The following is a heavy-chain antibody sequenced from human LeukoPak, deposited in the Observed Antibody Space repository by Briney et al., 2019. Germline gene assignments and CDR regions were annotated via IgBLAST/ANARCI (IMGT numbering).Heavy chain of an antibody. D-gene: IGHD3-3*01. CDR1: GGSISSGSYY. CDR2: IYTSGST. V-gene: IGHV4-61*02. CDR3: ARVTTIFGVVTDNFDY. J-gene: IGHJ4*02. Sequence: SETLSLTCTVSGGSISSGSYYSSWIRQPAGKGLEWIGRIYTSGSTNYNPSLKSRVTISVDTSKNQFSLKLSSVTAADTDVYYCARVTTIFGVVTDNFDYWGQGTLVTVSS.